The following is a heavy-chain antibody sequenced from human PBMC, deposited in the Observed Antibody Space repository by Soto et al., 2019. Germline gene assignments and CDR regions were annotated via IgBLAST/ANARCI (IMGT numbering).Heavy chain of an antibody. CDR1: GYTFTSYG. D-gene: IGHD3-3*01. CDR3: ARDLKYDFWSGYYYPGNWFDP. V-gene: IGHV1-18*01. Sequence: GASVKVSCKASGYTFTSYGISWVRQAPGQGLEWMGWISAYNGNTNYAQKLQGRVTMTTDTSTSTAYMELRSLRSDDTAVYYCARDLKYDFWSGYYYPGNWFDPWGQGTLVTV. J-gene: IGHJ5*02. CDR2: ISAYNGNT.